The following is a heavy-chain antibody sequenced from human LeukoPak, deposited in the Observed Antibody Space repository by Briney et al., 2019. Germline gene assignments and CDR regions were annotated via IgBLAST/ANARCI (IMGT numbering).Heavy chain of an antibody. CDR3: ARAHDSNYYYYGVDV. J-gene: IGHJ6*02. CDR1: GFTFSSYS. V-gene: IGHV3-53*01. Sequence: GGSLRLSCAASGFTFSSYSMNWVRQAPGKGLEWVSIIYSGGATYYADSVKGRFTISRDSSKNTLYLQMHSLRAEDTAVYYCARAHDSNYYYYGVDVWGQGTTVTVSS. CDR2: IYSGGAT. D-gene: IGHD2-21*02.